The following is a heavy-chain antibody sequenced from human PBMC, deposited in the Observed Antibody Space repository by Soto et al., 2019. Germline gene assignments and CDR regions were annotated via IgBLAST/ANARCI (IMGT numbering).Heavy chain of an antibody. Sequence: PGGSLRLSCAASGFTFSSYGMHWVRQAPGKGLEWVAVISYDGSNKYYADSVKGRFTISRDNSKNTLYLQMNSLRAEDTAVYYCAKTAFNYYYYMDVWGKGTTVTVSS. CDR2: ISYDGSNK. CDR3: AKTAFNYYYYMDV. V-gene: IGHV3-30*18. CDR1: GFTFSSYG. D-gene: IGHD5-18*01. J-gene: IGHJ6*03.